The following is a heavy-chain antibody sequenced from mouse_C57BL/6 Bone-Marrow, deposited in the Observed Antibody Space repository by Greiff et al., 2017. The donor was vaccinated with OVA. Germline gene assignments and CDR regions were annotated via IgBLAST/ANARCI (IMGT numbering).Heavy chain of an antibody. V-gene: IGHV14-4*01. CDR2: IDPENGDT. CDR1: GFNIKDDH. Sequence: EVQLQQSGAELVRPGASVKLSCTASGFNIKDDHMHWVKQRPEQGLEWIGWIDPENGDTEYASKFQGKATITADTSSNTAYLQLSSLTSEDTAVYYCTSITTVVVPWYFDVWGTGTTVTVSS. D-gene: IGHD1-1*01. J-gene: IGHJ1*03. CDR3: TSITTVVVPWYFDV.